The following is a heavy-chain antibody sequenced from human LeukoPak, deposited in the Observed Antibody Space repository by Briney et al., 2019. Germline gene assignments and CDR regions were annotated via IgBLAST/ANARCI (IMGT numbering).Heavy chain of an antibody. Sequence: SETLSLTCTVSGVPITSGGYYWSWIRLHPGKGLEWLGYIYYSGSTYYNPSLKSRLTISLDTSKNHFSLRLTSVTAADTAVYYCARGPVRDYSNYWGQGTLVTVSS. CDR2: IYYSGST. D-gene: IGHD4-11*01. CDR1: GVPITSGGYY. CDR3: ARGPVRDYSNY. V-gene: IGHV4-31*03. J-gene: IGHJ4*02.